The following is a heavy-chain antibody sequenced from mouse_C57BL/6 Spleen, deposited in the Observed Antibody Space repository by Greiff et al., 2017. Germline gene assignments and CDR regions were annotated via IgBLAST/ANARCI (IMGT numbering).Heavy chain of an antibody. CDR2: INPNNGGT. CDR1: GYTFTDYY. D-gene: IGHD1-1*01. V-gene: IGHV1-26*01. J-gene: IGHJ2*01. Sequence: EVQLQQSGPELVKPGASVKISCKASGYTFTDYYMNWVKQSHGKSLEWIGDINPNNGGTSYNQKFKGKATLTVDKSSSTAYMELRSLTSEDSAVYYCARGITTDYCFDYWGQGTTLTVSS. CDR3: ARGITTDYCFDY.